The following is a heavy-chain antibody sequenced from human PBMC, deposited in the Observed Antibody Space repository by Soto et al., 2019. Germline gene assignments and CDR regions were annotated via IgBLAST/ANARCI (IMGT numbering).Heavy chain of an antibody. Sequence: LSLTCTVSGGSISSYYWSWIRQPPGKGLEWIGYIYYSGSTNYNPSLKSRVTISVDTSKNQFSLKLSSVTAADTAVYYCARGGGYSYGYYYGMDVWGQGTTVTVSS. CDR3: ARGGGYSYGYYYGMDV. J-gene: IGHJ6*02. V-gene: IGHV4-59*01. CDR2: IYYSGST. D-gene: IGHD5-18*01. CDR1: GGSISSYY.